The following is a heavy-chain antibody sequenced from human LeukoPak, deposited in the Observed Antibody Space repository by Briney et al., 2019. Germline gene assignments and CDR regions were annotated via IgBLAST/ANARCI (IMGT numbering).Heavy chain of an antibody. CDR2: INHSGST. V-gene: IGHV4-34*01. CDR3: ARDFLPERPNPHFDY. D-gene: IGHD1-1*01. CDR1: GGSFSGYY. Sequence: SSETLSLTCAVYGGSFSGYYWSWIRQPPGKGLEWIGEINHSGSTNYNPSLKSRVTISVDTSKNQFSLKLSSVTAADTAVYYCARDFLPERPNPHFDYWGQGTLVTVSS. J-gene: IGHJ4*02.